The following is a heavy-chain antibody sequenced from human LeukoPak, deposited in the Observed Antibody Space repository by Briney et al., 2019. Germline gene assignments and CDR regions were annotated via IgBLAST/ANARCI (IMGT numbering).Heavy chain of an antibody. CDR3: AISLGLSDTYWDF. CDR1: GSSFTTYW. CDR2: IYPGDSDA. V-gene: IGHV5-51*01. D-gene: IGHD2-8*02. J-gene: IGHJ4*02. Sequence: GESLKISCQASGSSFTTYWIGWVRQLPGKGLEWMGIIYPGDSDASYNPSFQGQVTISVDTSITTAHLQWSSLKASDTAIYYCAISLGLSDTYWDFWGQGTLVTVTS.